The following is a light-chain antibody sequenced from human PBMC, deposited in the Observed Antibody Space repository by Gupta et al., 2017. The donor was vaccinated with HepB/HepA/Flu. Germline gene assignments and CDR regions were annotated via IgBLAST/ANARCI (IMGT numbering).Light chain of an antibody. J-gene: IGLJ2*01. CDR3: CSYAGSSTPVV. CDR2: EVS. Sequence: QSALTQPAPGSWSPGPAIPISWTGTSSDVGSYNLVSWYQQHPGKAPKLMIYEVSKRPSGVSNRFSGSKSGNTASLTISGLQAEDEADYYCCSYAGSSTPVVFGGGTKLTVL. CDR1: SSDVGSYNL. V-gene: IGLV2-23*02.